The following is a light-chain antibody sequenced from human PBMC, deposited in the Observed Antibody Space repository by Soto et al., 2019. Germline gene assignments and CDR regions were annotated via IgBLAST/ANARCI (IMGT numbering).Light chain of an antibody. Sequence: QSVLTQPPSASGSPGQSVTISCTGTSTDVGGYNYVSWYQQHPGKAPKLMIYEVNKRPSGVPDRFSGSKSGNTASLTVSGLQAEDEADYYCSSYAGSTYVFGTGTKVTVL. CDR2: EVN. CDR1: STDVGGYNY. V-gene: IGLV2-8*01. CDR3: SSYAGSTYV. J-gene: IGLJ1*01.